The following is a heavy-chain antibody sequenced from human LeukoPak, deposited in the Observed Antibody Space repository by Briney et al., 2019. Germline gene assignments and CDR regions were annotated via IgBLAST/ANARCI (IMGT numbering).Heavy chain of an antibody. J-gene: IGHJ6*04. CDR1: GFTFSSHC. V-gene: IGHV3-30*18. CDR3: AKDRVNAYYDILTPARAMDV. Sequence: GSSLTLSCGASGFTFSSHCMHWVRQAPGKGLEWVSFILYDVSNKFYTHCMEGPSTIDRNASKNTLYLQMNSLRDEDTAVYYGAKDRVNAYYDILTPARAMDVWGKGTTVTVPS. D-gene: IGHD3-9*01. CDR2: ILYDVSNK.